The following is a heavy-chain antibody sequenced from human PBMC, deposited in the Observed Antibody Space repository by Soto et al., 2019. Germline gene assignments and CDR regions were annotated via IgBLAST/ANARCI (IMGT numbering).Heavy chain of an antibody. Sequence: QVQLQESGPGLVEPSETLSLTCTVSGGSISSYSWNWIRQPAGKGLEWIGRVDTTGGTNYIPSLKSRVTMSVDTSKNQFPLNLRFVTAADTAVYFCAKDDSGAADIWGQGTMVTVS. CDR2: VDTTGGT. CDR3: AKDDSGAADI. V-gene: IGHV4-4*07. CDR1: GGSISSYS. J-gene: IGHJ3*02. D-gene: IGHD3-16*01.